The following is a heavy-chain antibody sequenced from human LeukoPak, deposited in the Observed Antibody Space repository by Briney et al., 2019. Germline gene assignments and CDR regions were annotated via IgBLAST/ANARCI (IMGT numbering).Heavy chain of an antibody. CDR2: ISYIGST. V-gene: IGHV4-59*08. CDR1: ADSFSSHY. CDR3: ARHPRASDPFDI. J-gene: IGHJ3*02. Sequence: SETLSLTCAVSADSFSSHYWTWIRQPPGKGLEWIGYISYIGSTNYNPSLKSRVTISIDTSKNQFSLKLTSVTAADTAMYYCARHPRASDPFDIWGQGTIVTVSS.